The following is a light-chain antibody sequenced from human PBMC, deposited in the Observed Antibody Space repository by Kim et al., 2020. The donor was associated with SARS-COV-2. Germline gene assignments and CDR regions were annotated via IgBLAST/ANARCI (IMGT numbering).Light chain of an antibody. J-gene: IGKJ5*01. CDR2: GAS. Sequence: LFPGERAKVSGRASQRVASSYLAWYQQKLGQAPSPLIDGASTRATGIPDRFSGRGSGTEFTLTTSRLEPEDFAVYYCHHYGSSPSFGQGTRLEIK. V-gene: IGKV3-20*01. CDR1: QRVASSY. CDR3: HHYGSSPS.